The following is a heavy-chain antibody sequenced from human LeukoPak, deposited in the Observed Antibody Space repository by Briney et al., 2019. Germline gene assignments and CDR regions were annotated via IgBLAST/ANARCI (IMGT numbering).Heavy chain of an antibody. Sequence: PGGSLRLSCAASGFTFSNAWMSWVRQAPGKGLEWVGRIKSKTDGGTTDYAAPVKGRFTISRDDSKNTLYLQMNGLKTEDTAVYNRTTEGYSGWRIDASDIWGQGTMVTVSS. J-gene: IGHJ3*02. CDR2: IKSKTDGGTT. V-gene: IGHV3-15*01. CDR1: GFTFSNAW. D-gene: IGHD5-12*01. CDR3: TTEGYSGWRIDASDI.